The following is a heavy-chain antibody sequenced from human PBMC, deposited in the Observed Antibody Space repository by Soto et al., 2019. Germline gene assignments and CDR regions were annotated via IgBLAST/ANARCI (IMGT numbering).Heavy chain of an antibody. CDR1: GGSISSGGYY. V-gene: IGHV4-31*03. CDR3: ARGRELGIPYGYYYGMDV. J-gene: IGHJ6*02. D-gene: IGHD7-27*01. Sequence: PSETLSLTCTVSGGSISSGGYYWSWIRQHLGKGLEWIGYIYYSGSTYYNPSLKSRVTISVDTSKNQFSLKLSSVTAADTAVYYCARGRELGIPYGYYYGMDVWGQGTTVTVSS. CDR2: IYYSGST.